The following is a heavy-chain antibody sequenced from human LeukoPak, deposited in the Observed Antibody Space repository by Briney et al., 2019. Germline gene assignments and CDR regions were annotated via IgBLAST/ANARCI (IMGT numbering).Heavy chain of an antibody. Sequence: GGSLRLSCAASGFTVSSNYMSWVRQAPGKGLEWVAVIYSGGSTYYAASVKGRFTISRDNSKNTLYLQMNSLRAEDTAVYYCATTNSQGSGSYYYYYGMDVWGQGTTVTVSS. CDR3: ATTNSQGSGSYYYYYGMDV. CDR1: GFTVSSNY. D-gene: IGHD3-10*01. V-gene: IGHV3-66*01. J-gene: IGHJ6*02. CDR2: IYSGGST.